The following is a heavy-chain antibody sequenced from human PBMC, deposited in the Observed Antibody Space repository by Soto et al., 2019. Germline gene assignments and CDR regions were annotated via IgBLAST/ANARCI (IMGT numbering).Heavy chain of an antibody. D-gene: IGHD3-3*01. CDR1: GFTFSSYA. CDR3: ARGTTLAIFDYGMDV. J-gene: IGHJ6*02. Sequence: QVHLEESGGGVVQPGRSLRLPCVGTGFTFSSYAMHWVRQAPGKGLEWVAVISNDGTNKYYADSVEGRITISRDNSKNTLYLQMHSLRSEDTAVYYCARGTTLAIFDYGMDVWGQGATVTVSS. V-gene: IGHV3-30-3*01. CDR2: ISNDGTNK.